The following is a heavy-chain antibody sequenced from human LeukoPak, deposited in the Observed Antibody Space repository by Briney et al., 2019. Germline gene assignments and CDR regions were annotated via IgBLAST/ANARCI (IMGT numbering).Heavy chain of an antibody. Sequence: PGGSLRLSCAASGFTFSNYAMSWVRQAPGKGLEWASAISGGGGSTNYADSVKGRFTISRDNSKNTLYLQMNSLRAEDTAVYYCAKDLSGTYLNWFDPWGQGTLVTVSS. V-gene: IGHV3-23*01. CDR2: ISGGGGST. CDR1: GFTFSNYA. D-gene: IGHD1-26*01. J-gene: IGHJ5*02. CDR3: AKDLSGTYLNWFDP.